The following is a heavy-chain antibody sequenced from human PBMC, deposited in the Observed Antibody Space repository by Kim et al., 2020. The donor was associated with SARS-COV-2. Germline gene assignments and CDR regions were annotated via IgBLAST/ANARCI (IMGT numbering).Heavy chain of an antibody. Sequence: ASVKVSCKASGYTFTSYGISWVRQAPGQGLEWMGWISAYNGNTNYAQKLQGRVTMTTDTSTSTAYMELRSLRSDDTAVYYCARDPSILYRSELKFDPWGQGTLVTVSS. J-gene: IGHJ5*02. CDR2: ISAYNGNT. CDR3: ARDPSILYRSELKFDP. CDR1: GYTFTSYG. D-gene: IGHD1-26*01. V-gene: IGHV1-18*01.